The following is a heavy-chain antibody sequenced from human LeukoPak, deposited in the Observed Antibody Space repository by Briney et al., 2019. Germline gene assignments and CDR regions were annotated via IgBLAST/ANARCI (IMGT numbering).Heavy chain of an antibody. CDR1: GFTFSSYS. CDR2: ISSSSSYI. J-gene: IGHJ4*02. D-gene: IGHD3-10*01. V-gene: IGHV3-21*01. Sequence: GGSLRLSCAASGFTFSSYSMNWVRQAPGKGLEWVSSISSSSSYIYYADSVKGRFTISRDNAKNSLYLQMNSLRAEDTAVYYCAREILYYYGSGSPKSYFDYWGQGTLVTVSS. CDR3: AREILYYYGSGSPKSYFDY.